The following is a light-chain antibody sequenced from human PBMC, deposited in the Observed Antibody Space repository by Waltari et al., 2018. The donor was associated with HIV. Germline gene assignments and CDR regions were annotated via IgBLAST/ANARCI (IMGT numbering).Light chain of an antibody. Sequence: QSVLTQPPSVSGAPGQRVTISCTGSSSNIGAGYDVHWYQQLPGTAPKLLSYGNSNRPSGVPDRFSGSKSGTSASLAITGLQAEDEADYYCQSYDSSLSGPRVFGTGTKVTVL. J-gene: IGLJ1*01. V-gene: IGLV1-40*01. CDR2: GNS. CDR3: QSYDSSLSGPRV. CDR1: SSNIGAGYD.